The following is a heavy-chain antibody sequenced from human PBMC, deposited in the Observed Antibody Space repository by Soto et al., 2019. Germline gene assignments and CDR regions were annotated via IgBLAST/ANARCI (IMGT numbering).Heavy chain of an antibody. CDR3: ARGPMSLVAATYYFDY. J-gene: IGHJ4*02. V-gene: IGHV1-8*01. Sequence: ASVKVSCKASGYTFTSYDINWVRQATGQGLEWMGWMNPNSGNTGYAQKFQGRVTMTRNTSISTAYMELSSLRSEDTAVYYCARGPMSLVAATYYFDYWGQGTLVTVSS. D-gene: IGHD2-15*01. CDR2: MNPNSGNT. CDR1: GYTFTSYD.